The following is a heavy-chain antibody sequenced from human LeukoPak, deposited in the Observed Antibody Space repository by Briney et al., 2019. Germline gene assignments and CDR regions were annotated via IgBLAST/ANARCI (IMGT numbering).Heavy chain of an antibody. D-gene: IGHD3-16*01. CDR1: GGSISSSSYY. CDR2: IYYSGST. Sequence: SETLSLTCTVSGGSISSSSYYWGWIRQPPGKGLEWIGSIYYSGSTYYNPSLKSRVTISVDTSKNQFSLRLSSVTAADTAVYYCASRVGGPLGYWGQGTLVTVSS. V-gene: IGHV4-39*01. CDR3: ASRVGGPLGY. J-gene: IGHJ4*02.